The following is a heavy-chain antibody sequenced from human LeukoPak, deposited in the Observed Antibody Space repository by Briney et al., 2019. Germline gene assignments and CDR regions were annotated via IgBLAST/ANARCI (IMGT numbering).Heavy chain of an antibody. CDR1: GFTFNNYP. CDR2: IGDNGGDT. Sequence: PGGSLRLSCAVSGFTFNNYPMSWVRQAPGKGLEWVSAIGDNGGDTKYADSVKGRFTISRDNSKNTLYLQMNSLRAEDTAVYYCAKDGSGYSYGYSPYWGQGTLVTVSS. J-gene: IGHJ4*02. V-gene: IGHV3-23*01. CDR3: AKDGSGYSYGYSPY. D-gene: IGHD5-18*01.